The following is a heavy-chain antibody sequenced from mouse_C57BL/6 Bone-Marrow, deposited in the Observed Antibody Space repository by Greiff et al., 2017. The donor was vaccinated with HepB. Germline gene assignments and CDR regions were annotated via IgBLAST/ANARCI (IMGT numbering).Heavy chain of an antibody. Sequence: EVQLQQSGGGLVQPGGSMKLSCAASGFTFSDAWMDWVRQSPEKGLEWVAEIRNKANNHATYYAESVKGRFTISRDDSKSSVHLQMNSLRAEDTGIYYCTRGNLLGFAYWGQGTLVTVSA. CDR1: GFTFSDAW. CDR2: IRNKANNHAT. D-gene: IGHD1-1*01. CDR3: TRGNLLGFAY. J-gene: IGHJ3*01. V-gene: IGHV6-6*01.